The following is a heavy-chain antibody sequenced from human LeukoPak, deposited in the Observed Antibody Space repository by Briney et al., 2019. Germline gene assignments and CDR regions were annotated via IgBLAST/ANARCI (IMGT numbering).Heavy chain of an antibody. CDR2: MNEYGGDI. Sequence: GGSLRLSCAASGFNFGGFSMSWVRQAPGKGLERVTHMNEYGGDIFYVDSVKGRFTISRDNAKNSLYLQMNSLRVEDTAVHFCARPRGCNSGRCNNFDYWGQGTLVTVSS. V-gene: IGHV3-7*01. CDR1: GFNFGGFS. CDR3: ARPRGCNSGRCNNFDY. D-gene: IGHD4-23*01. J-gene: IGHJ4*01.